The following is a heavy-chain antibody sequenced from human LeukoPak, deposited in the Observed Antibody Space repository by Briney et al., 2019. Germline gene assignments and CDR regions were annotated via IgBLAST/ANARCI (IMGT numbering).Heavy chain of an antibody. Sequence: PGGSLRLSRAASGFTFSSYEMNWVRQAPGKGLEWVSYISSSGSTIYYADSVKGRFTISRDNAKNSLYLQMNSLRAEDTAVYCCASSQVRGVTDWGQGTLVTVSS. CDR2: ISSSGSTI. CDR3: ASSQVRGVTD. J-gene: IGHJ4*02. CDR1: GFTFSSYE. D-gene: IGHD3-10*01. V-gene: IGHV3-48*03.